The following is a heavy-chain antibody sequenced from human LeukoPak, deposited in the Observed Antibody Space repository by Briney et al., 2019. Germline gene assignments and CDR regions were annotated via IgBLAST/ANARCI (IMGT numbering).Heavy chain of an antibody. CDR2: TVSRGTT. Sequence: GGSLRLSCVASGFTFTSDAMNWVRQAPGKGLEWVSSTVSRGTTQYADSVKGRFTVSRDTSKNTLYLQMNSLRAEDTAVYYCAKVFLLADPRYGLDVWGQGTTVTVSS. D-gene: IGHD2-21*01. V-gene: IGHV3-23*01. CDR3: AKVFLLADPRYGLDV. CDR1: GFTFTSDA. J-gene: IGHJ6*02.